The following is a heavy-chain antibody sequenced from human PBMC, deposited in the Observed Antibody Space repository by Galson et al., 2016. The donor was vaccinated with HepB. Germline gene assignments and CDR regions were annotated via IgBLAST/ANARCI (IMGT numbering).Heavy chain of an antibody. CDR2: SYHSGST. Sequence: SETLSLTCNVSGGSVSSGSFYWTWIRKPPGKGLEWLGYSYHSGSTSYSPSPEGRLTISLDTSKNHLSLKLTSVTAADTAVYYCARGHDYGPTNWFDPWGQGILVTVSS. CDR1: GGSVSSGSFY. V-gene: IGHV4-61*03. D-gene: IGHD4/OR15-4a*01. J-gene: IGHJ5*02. CDR3: ARGHDYGPTNWFDP.